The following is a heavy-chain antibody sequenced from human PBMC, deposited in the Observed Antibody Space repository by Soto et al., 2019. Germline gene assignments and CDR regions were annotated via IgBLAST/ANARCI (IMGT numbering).Heavy chain of an antibody. Sequence: GVSVEVSCKASGYTFTGYYIHWVRQAPGQGLEWMGWINPNGGDTNYAQKFQDWVTLSRDNAQNSLYLHMNSLRAEDTAVYYCATYCFSARCDRVLENWGQGILVTVSS. D-gene: IGHD1-26*01. CDR2: INPNGGDT. V-gene: IGHV1-2*04. CDR3: ATYCFSARCDRVLEN. CDR1: GYTFTGYY. J-gene: IGHJ4*01.